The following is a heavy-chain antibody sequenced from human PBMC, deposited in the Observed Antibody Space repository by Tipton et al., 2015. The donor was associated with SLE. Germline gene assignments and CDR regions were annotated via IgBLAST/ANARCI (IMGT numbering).Heavy chain of an antibody. J-gene: IGHJ3*02. CDR3: ASRLGMGAFDI. V-gene: IGHV4-39*01. CDR1: GGSISSSSYY. CDR2: IYYSGST. D-gene: IGHD7-27*01. Sequence: TLSLTCTVSGGSISSSSYYCGWIRQPPGKGLEWIGSIYYSGSTYYNPSLKSRVTISVDTSKNQFSLKLSSVTAADTAVYYCASRLGMGAFDIWGQGTMVTVSS.